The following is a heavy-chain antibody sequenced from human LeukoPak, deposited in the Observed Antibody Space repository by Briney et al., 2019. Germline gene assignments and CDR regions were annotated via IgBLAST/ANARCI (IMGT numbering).Heavy chain of an antibody. D-gene: IGHD1-7*01. V-gene: IGHV4-4*07. CDR3: ARDNEDPHITGTTNWFDP. CDR1: GAAIISYY. CDR2: INTSGNT. J-gene: IGHJ5*02. Sequence: SETLSLNCNVSGAAIISYYWSWIRQPAGKGLEWLGRINTSGNTNYNPSLKSRVTMSVDTSKNQLSLKLSSVTAADTAVYYCARDNEDPHITGTTNWFDPGGQGTLVTVSS.